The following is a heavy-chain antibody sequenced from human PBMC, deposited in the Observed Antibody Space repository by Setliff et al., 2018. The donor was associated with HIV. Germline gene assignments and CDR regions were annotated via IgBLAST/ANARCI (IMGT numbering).Heavy chain of an antibody. D-gene: IGHD5-12*01. CDR2: IYYSGST. J-gene: IGHJ6*03. V-gene: IGHV4-31*03. Sequence: SETLSLPCTVSGGSISSGGYYWSWIRQHPGKGLEWIGYIYYSGSTYYNPSLKSRVTISIDTSKNQFSLKLSSVTAADTAVYYCARGLVVVTDSDYDTNYYYYYYMDVWGKGTTVTVSS. CDR3: ARGLVVVTDSDYDTNYYYYYYMDV. CDR1: GGSISSGGYY.